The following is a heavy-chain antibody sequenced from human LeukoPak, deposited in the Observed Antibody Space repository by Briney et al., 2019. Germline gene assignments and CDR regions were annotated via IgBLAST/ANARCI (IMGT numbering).Heavy chain of an antibody. CDR2: IYYSGST. Sequence: PSETLSLTCTVSAGSISSYYWTWIRQPPGKGLEWIGYIYYSGSTNYNPSLKSRVTISVGTSKNQFSLKLSSVTAADTAVYYCARESPLGGTFDYWGQGTLVTVSS. D-gene: IGHD3-16*01. V-gene: IGHV4-59*01. J-gene: IGHJ4*02. CDR1: AGSISSYY. CDR3: ARESPLGGTFDY.